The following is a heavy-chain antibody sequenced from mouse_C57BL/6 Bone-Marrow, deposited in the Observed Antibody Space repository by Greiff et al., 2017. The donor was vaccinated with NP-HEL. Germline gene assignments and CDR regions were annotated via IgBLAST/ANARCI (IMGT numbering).Heavy chain of an antibody. J-gene: IGHJ4*01. CDR2: INPSSGYT. CDR1: GYTFTSYW. Sequence: QVQLQQSGAELVRPGTSVKLSCKASGYTFTSYWMHWVKQRPGQGLEWIGYINPSSGYTKYNQKFKDKATLTADKSSSTAYMQLSSLTYEDSAVYYCARYRASTGTRAMDYWGQGTSVTVSS. CDR3: ARYRASTGTRAMDY. V-gene: IGHV1-7*01. D-gene: IGHD4-1*02.